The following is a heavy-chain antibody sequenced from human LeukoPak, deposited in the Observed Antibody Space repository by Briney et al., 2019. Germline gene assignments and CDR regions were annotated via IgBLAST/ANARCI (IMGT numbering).Heavy chain of an antibody. Sequence: GGSLRLSCAASGFTFSSYGMHWVPQAPGKGLEWVAFIRYDGSNKYYADSVKGRFTICRDNSENTLYLQMNRLRAEDTAVYYCANERYYYDSSGYSAYWGQGTLVTVSS. CDR2: IRYDGSNK. CDR1: GFTFSSYG. D-gene: IGHD3-22*01. CDR3: ANERYYYDSSGYSAY. J-gene: IGHJ4*02. V-gene: IGHV3-30*02.